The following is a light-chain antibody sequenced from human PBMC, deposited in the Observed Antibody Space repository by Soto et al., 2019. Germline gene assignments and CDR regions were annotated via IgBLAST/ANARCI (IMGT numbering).Light chain of an antibody. J-gene: IGLJ1*01. CDR1: SSNIGSNY. CDR3: AAWDDSLSGYV. CDR2: RNN. Sequence: VLAQPPSASGTPGQRVTISCSGSSSNIGSNYVYWYQQLPGTAPKLLIYRNNQRPSGVPDRFSGSKSGTSASLAISGLRSEDEADYYCAAWDDSLSGYVFGTGTKVTVL. V-gene: IGLV1-47*01.